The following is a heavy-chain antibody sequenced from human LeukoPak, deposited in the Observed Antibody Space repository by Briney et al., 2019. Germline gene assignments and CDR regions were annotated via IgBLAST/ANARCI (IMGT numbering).Heavy chain of an antibody. CDR2: ISSGGSNI. CDR3: ARDLFGGIVAFDI. CDR1: GFTFSNFW. D-gene: IGHD1-26*01. V-gene: IGHV3-48*04. Sequence: GGSLRLSCTASGFTFSNFWMHWVRQAPGKGLEWVSYISSGGSNIYYADSVKGRFTISRDNAKNSLYLQMNSLRAEDTAVYYCARDLFGGIVAFDIWGQGTMVTVSS. J-gene: IGHJ3*02.